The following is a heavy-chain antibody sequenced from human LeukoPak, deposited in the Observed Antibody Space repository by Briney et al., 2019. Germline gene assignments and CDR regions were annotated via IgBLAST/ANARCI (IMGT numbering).Heavy chain of an antibody. CDR1: GYTFTGYY. Sequence: ASVKVSCKASGYTFTGYYMHWVRQAPGQGLEWMGWINPNSGGTNYAQKFQGRVIMTRDTSISTAYMELSRLRSDDTAVYYCARAGFIAAAAYNWFDPWGQGTLVTVSS. CDR3: ARAGFIAAAAYNWFDP. V-gene: IGHV1-2*02. J-gene: IGHJ5*02. CDR2: INPNSGGT. D-gene: IGHD6-13*01.